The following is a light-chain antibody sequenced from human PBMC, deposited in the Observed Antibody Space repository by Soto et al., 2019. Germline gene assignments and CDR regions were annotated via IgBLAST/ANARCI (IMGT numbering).Light chain of an antibody. Sequence: QSALTQPPSASGSPGQSVTISCTGTGSDVGGYNYVSWYQQHPGKAPKLIIYEVSQRPSGVPDRFSGSKSGNTASLTVSGLQYEDEADYYCSSYAGSNIWVFGGGTKLTVL. CDR2: EVS. V-gene: IGLV2-8*01. CDR1: GSDVGGYNY. CDR3: SSYAGSNIWV. J-gene: IGLJ3*02.